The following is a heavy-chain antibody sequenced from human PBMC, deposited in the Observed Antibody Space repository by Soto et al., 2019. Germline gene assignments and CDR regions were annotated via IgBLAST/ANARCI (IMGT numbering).Heavy chain of an antibody. Sequence: PGESLKISCKGSGYSFTSYWIGWVRQMPGKGLEWMGIIYPGDSDTRYSPSFQGQVTISADKSISTAYLQWSSLKASDTAMYYCARRVTVTTNPYYYYYGMDVWGQGTTVTVS. J-gene: IGHJ6*02. CDR3: ARRVTVTTNPYYYYYGMDV. D-gene: IGHD4-4*01. CDR2: IYPGDSDT. V-gene: IGHV5-51*01. CDR1: GYSFTSYW.